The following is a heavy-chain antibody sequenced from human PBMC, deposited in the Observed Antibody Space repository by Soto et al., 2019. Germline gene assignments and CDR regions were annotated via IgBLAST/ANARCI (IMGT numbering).Heavy chain of an antibody. V-gene: IGHV3-23*01. J-gene: IGHJ4*02. CDR1: GLTLRNYA. CDR3: AKAKNDYNWDNRPPFDY. CDR2: ISANDVGT. Sequence: PRRSLRLSCEASGLTLRNYAMTWIRQAPGKGLEWVSLISANDVGTYYAESVKTRFTISTDQSRNTVYLQMDSLRADDTAIYYCAKAKNDYNWDNRPPFDYWGKGTLVTVSS. D-gene: IGHD1-20*01.